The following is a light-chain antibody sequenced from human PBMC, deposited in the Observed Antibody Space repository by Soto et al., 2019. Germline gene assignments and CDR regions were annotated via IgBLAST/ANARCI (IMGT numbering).Light chain of an antibody. J-gene: IGLJ2*01. CDR1: NSNIGAGYD. Sequence: QSVLTQPPSVSGAPGQGVTISCTGSNSNIGAGYDVHWYQQLPGTAPKLLIYSNNQRPSGVPGRFSDSKSGTSASLAISGLQSEDEADYYCASWDDSLNGVVFGGGTKLTVL. CDR3: ASWDDSLNGVV. V-gene: IGLV1-40*01. CDR2: SNN.